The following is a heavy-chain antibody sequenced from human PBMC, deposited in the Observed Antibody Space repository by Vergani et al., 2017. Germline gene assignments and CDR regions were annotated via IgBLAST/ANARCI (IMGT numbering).Heavy chain of an antibody. D-gene: IGHD2-2*02. CDR2: IRSKNDGGTA. V-gene: IGHV3-15*01. J-gene: IGHJ4*02. CDR3: YTDYHDY. Sequence: EVQVVESGGGLIKPGGSLRPSCVVPGITFKNAWINWVRQAPGKGREWIGRIRSKNDGGTADYAAPLKGRFTISRDDSKDSAFLLVNNLKTEDTAVYFCYTDYHDYWGQGTLVTVSS. CDR1: GITFKNAW.